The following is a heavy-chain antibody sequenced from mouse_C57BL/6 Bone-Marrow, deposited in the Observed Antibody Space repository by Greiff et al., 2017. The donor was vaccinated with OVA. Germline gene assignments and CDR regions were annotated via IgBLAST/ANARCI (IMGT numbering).Heavy chain of an antibody. Sequence: QVQLQQSGAELVKPGASVKISCKASGYAFSSYWMNWVKQRPGKGLEWIGQIYPGDGDTNYNGKFKGKATLTADKSSSTAYMQLSSLTSEDSAVYFCARFNLDYDGGYYAMDYWGQGTSVTVSS. CDR2: IYPGDGDT. D-gene: IGHD2-4*01. J-gene: IGHJ4*01. V-gene: IGHV1-80*01. CDR3: ARFNLDYDGGYYAMDY. CDR1: GYAFSSYW.